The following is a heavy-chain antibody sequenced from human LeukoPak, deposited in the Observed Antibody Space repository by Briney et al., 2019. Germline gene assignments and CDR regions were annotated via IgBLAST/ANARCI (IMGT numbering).Heavy chain of an antibody. CDR1: GYTFTSYA. V-gene: IGHV1-3*01. CDR3: ARDSPYDILTGTPGGWFDP. J-gene: IGHJ5*02. CDR2: INAGNGNT. Sequence: ASVKVSCKASGYTFTSYAMHWVRQAPGQRLEWMGWINAGNGNTKYSQKFQGRVTITRDTSASTAYMELSSLRSEDTAVYYCARDSPYDILTGTPGGWFDPWGQGTLVTVSS. D-gene: IGHD3-9*01.